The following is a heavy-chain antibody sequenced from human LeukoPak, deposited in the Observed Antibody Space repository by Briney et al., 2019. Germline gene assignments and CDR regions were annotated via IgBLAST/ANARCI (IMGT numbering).Heavy chain of an antibody. V-gene: IGHV3-30*02. CDR1: GFTFSTFP. D-gene: IGHD3-22*01. Sequence: GGSLRLSCAASGFTFSTFPMHWIRQAPGKGLEWVALIQDDGATTNYADSVRGRFTISRDNSESTVHLPMNSLKPDDTAVYYCATQSITLVVVISPFDYWGQGTLVTVSS. CDR3: ATQSITLVVVISPFDY. J-gene: IGHJ4*02. CDR2: IQDDGATT.